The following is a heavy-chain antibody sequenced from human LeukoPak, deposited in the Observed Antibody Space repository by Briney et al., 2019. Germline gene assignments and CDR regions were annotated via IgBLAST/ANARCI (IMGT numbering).Heavy chain of an antibody. J-gene: IGHJ5*02. CDR1: GGSFSGYY. D-gene: IGHD4-17*01. V-gene: IGHV4-34*01. CDR2: INHSGST. CDR3: ARGRDYGEENWFDP. Sequence: SETLSLTCAVYGGSFSGYYWSWIRQSPGKGLEWIGEINHSGSTNYNPSLKSRVTISVDTSKNQFSLKLSSVTAADTAVYYCARGRDYGEENWFDPWGQGTLVTVSS.